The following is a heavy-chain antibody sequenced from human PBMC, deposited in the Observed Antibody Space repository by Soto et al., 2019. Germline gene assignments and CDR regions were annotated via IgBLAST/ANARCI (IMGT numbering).Heavy chain of an antibody. CDR1: GFSFDSYA. CDR3: ARVSGIYFYGMEV. J-gene: IGHJ6*01. V-gene: IGHV3-66*01. CDR2: LYGGGGT. Sequence: GGSLRLSCAASGFSFDSYAMTWVRQAPGKGLEWVSILYGGGGTYYADSVKGRFTISRDNSKNTLYVEMNSLRAEDTAVYYCARVSGIYFYGMEV. D-gene: IGHD6-13*01.